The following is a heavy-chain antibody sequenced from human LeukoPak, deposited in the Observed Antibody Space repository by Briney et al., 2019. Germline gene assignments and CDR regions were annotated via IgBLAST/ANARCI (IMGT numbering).Heavy chain of an antibody. V-gene: IGHV3-21*01. J-gene: IGHJ4*02. CDR2: ITSGSTYI. D-gene: IGHD3-22*01. CDR3: ARILYDTSGYRLDY. Sequence: PGGSLRLSCAASGFTFSSRSMNWVRRAPGKGLEWISAITSGSTYIYYADSVKGRFTTSRDNARNSLHLQMDSLRVEDTAVYYCARILYDTSGYRLDYWGQGTLVTVS. CDR1: GFTFSSRS.